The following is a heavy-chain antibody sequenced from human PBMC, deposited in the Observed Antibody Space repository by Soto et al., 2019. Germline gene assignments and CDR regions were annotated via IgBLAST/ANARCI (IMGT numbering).Heavy chain of an antibody. CDR2: FSGGRDTT. CDR1: GFTFSTYA. Sequence: PGGSLRLPCAASGFTFSTYAMSWVRQAPGQRLEWVATFSGGRDTTWHADSVKGRFTVSRDSSKNTLSLQMNSLRPEDTALYYCAKATSATCTGSICYSFDYWGQGTLVTVSS. CDR3: AKATSATCTGSICYSFDY. V-gene: IGHV3-23*01. J-gene: IGHJ4*02. D-gene: IGHD2-21*01.